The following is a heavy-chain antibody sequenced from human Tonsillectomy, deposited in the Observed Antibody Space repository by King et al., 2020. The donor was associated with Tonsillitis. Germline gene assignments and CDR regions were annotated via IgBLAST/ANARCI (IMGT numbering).Heavy chain of an antibody. Sequence: VQLQQWGAGLLKPSETLSLTCAVYGGSFSGYYLSWIRQPPGKGLGWFGEINHSGSTNYNPFLQSRVTISVDTSKNQFSLKLSSVTAADTAGYYCASQGYCSSTSCYGPQYNWFDPWGQGTLVTVSS. D-gene: IGHD2-2*01. V-gene: IGHV4-34*01. CDR3: ASQGYCSSTSCYGPQYNWFDP. J-gene: IGHJ5*02. CDR2: INHSGST. CDR1: GGSFSGYY.